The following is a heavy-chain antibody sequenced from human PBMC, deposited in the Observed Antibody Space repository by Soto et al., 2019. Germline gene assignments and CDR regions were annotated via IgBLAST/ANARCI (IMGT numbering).Heavy chain of an antibody. V-gene: IGHV1-69*02. CDR2: IVPMLGIT. Sequence: QVPRVQSGAELKKPGSSVKVSCEVSGDTSAIYTITWVRQAPGQGLTWLGRIVPMLGITNYARNFQDRLTITAEQSTGTTYKELSSLRFEDKALYYCTTQKYGVGRVGVCDWGQGTQVNVSS. CDR3: TTQKYGVGRVGVCD. CDR1: GDTSAIYT. D-gene: IGHD2-8*01. J-gene: IGHJ4*02.